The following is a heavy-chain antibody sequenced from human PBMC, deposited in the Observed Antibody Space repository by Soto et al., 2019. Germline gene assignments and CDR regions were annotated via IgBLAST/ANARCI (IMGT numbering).Heavy chain of an antibody. CDR2: IYYSGST. Sequence: QVQLQESGPGLVKPSQTLSLTCTVSGGSISSGGYYWSWIRQHPGKGLEWIGYIYYSGSTYYNPSLKSRVTISVDTSKNQFSLKLSSVTAADTAVYYCVRAPPAPSIVVAAMSAFDIWGQGTMVTVSS. J-gene: IGHJ3*02. D-gene: IGHD2-15*01. CDR3: VRAPPAPSIVVAAMSAFDI. CDR1: GGSISSGGYY. V-gene: IGHV4-31*03.